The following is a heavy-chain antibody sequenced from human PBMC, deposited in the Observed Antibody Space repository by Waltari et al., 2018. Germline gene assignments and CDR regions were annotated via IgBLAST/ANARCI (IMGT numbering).Heavy chain of an antibody. CDR3: ARDLGPIAARLPSY. J-gene: IGHJ4*02. CDR2: ISYDGSNK. V-gene: IGHV3-30-3*01. D-gene: IGHD6-6*01. CDR1: GFTFSSYA. Sequence: QVQLVESGGGVVQPGRSLRLSCAASGFTFSSYAMHCVRQAPGKGLEWVAVISYDGSNKYYADSVKGRFTISRDNSKNTLYLQMNSLRAEDTAVYYCARDLGPIAARLPSYWGQGTLVTVSS.